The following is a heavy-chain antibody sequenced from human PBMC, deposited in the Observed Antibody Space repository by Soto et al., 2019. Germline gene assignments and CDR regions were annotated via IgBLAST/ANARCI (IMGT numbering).Heavy chain of an antibody. V-gene: IGHV4-34*01. Sequence: PSETLSLTCAVYGGSFSGYYWSWIRQPPGKGLEWIGEINHSGSTNYNPSLKSRVTISVDTSKNQFSLKLSSVTAADTAVYYCARGNAVGATYYYYGMDVWGQGTTVTVSS. J-gene: IGHJ6*02. CDR2: INHSGST. CDR3: ARGNAVGATYYYYGMDV. D-gene: IGHD1-26*01. CDR1: GGSFSGYY.